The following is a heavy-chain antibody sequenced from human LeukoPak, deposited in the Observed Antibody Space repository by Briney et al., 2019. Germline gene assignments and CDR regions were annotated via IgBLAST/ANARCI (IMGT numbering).Heavy chain of an antibody. V-gene: IGHV3-48*03. D-gene: IGHD3-22*01. CDR1: GFTFSSFE. Sequence: PGGALRLSCAGPGFTFSSFEMNWVRQAPGKGLGWGSYISSSGSTIYYADSVKGRFTISRDNAKNTLYLQMNSLRAEDTAVYYCANFGGYYDSSGYYRAYWGQGTLVTVSS. CDR2: ISSSGSTI. CDR3: ANFGGYYDSSGYYRAY. J-gene: IGHJ4*02.